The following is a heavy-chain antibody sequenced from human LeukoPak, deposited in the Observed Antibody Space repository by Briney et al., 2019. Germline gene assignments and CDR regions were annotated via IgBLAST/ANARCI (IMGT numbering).Heavy chain of an antibody. D-gene: IGHD4-11*01. V-gene: IGHV3-30*02. Sequence: GGSLRLSCAASGFTFSSYGMHWVRQAPGKGLEWVAFVRYDGSDKYYADSVKGRFTTSRDNSKNTLYLQMNSLRAEDTAVYYCAKEGYSNYVFDYWGQGTLVTVSS. J-gene: IGHJ4*02. CDR3: AKEGYSNYVFDY. CDR1: GFTFSSYG. CDR2: VRYDGSDK.